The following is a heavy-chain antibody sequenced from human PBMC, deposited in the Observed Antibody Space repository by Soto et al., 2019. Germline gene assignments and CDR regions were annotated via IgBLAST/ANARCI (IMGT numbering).Heavy chain of an antibody. CDR3: ARGRREVSVVKVGGYSYGEYYYMDV. CDR1: GGSISSYY. D-gene: IGHD5-18*01. CDR2: IYYSGST. J-gene: IGHJ6*03. V-gene: IGHV4-59*01. Sequence: PSETLSLTCTVSGGSISSYYWSWIRQPPGKGLEWIGYIYYSGSTYYNPSLESRVTISVDTSKNQFSLKLSPVTAADMAVYFCARGRREVSVVKVGGYSYGEYYYMDVWGKATTVTVSS.